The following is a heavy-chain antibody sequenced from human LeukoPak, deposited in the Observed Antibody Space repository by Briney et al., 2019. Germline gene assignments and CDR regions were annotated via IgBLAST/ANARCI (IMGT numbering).Heavy chain of an antibody. J-gene: IGHJ4*02. CDR2: IRSDGSNK. CDR3: AKVGDRYCTSSSCRRDFDY. Sequence: GGSLRLSCAASGFTFSSYGMHWVRQAPGRGLEWVAFIRSDGSNKNYGDSVKGRFTISSDNSKKTLYLQMNSLRAEDTAVYYCAKVGDRYCTSSSCRRDFDYWGQGTLVTVSS. V-gene: IGHV3-30*02. CDR1: GFTFSSYG. D-gene: IGHD2-2*01.